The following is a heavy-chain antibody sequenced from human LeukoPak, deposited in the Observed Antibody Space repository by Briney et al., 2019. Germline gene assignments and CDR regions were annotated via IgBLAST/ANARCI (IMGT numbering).Heavy chain of an antibody. V-gene: IGHV3-48*01. CDR3: AKDLYSGSY. D-gene: IGHD1-26*01. J-gene: IGHJ4*02. CDR1: GFTFSTYS. Sequence: GGSLRLSCAASGFTFSTYSMNWVRQAPGKGLEWVSYISSSSSTIYYADSVKGRFTISRDNSKNTLYLQMNSLRAEDTAVYYCAKDLYSGSYWGQGTLVTVSS. CDR2: ISSSSSTI.